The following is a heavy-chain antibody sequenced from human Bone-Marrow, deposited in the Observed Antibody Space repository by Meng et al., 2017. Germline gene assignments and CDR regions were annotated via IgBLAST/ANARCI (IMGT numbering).Heavy chain of an antibody. V-gene: IGHV3-72*01. J-gene: IGHJ6*02. D-gene: IGHD3-10*01. CDR2: TRNKANSYTT. CDR1: GFTFSDHY. CDR3: AREKGSEYYYGSGSYMDYYGMDV. Sequence: GESLKISCAASGFTFSDHYMDWVRQAPGKGLEWVGRTRNKANSYTTEYAASLKGRFTISRDDSKNSLYLQMNSLKTEDTAAYYCAREKGSEYYYGSGSYMDYYGMDVWGQGTTVTVSS.